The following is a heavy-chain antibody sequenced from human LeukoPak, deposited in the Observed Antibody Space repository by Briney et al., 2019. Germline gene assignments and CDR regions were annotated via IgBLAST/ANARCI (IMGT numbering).Heavy chain of an antibody. Sequence: GASVKVSCKASGYTFTSYDINWLRQATGQGLEWMGWMNPNSRNTGYAQKFQGRVTMTRNTSISTAYMELSSLRSEDTAVYYCARANDFWSGYYYYYYMDVWGKGTTVTVSS. CDR3: ARANDFWSGYYYYYYMDV. D-gene: IGHD3-3*01. CDR2: MNPNSRNT. V-gene: IGHV1-8*01. J-gene: IGHJ6*03. CDR1: GYTFTSYD.